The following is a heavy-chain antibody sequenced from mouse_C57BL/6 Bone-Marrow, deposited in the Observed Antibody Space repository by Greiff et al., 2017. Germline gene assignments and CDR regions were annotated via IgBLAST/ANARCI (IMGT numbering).Heavy chain of an antibody. Sequence: QVQLQQPGAELVMPGASVKLSCKASGYTFTSYWMHWVKQRPGQGLEWIGEIDPSDSYTNYNQKFKGKSTLTVDKSSSTAYMQLSSLTSEDSAVYYCARWGFYYYGSSYAMDYWGQGTSVTVSS. D-gene: IGHD1-1*01. CDR3: ARWGFYYYGSSYAMDY. J-gene: IGHJ4*01. CDR1: GYTFTSYW. V-gene: IGHV1-69*01. CDR2: IDPSDSYT.